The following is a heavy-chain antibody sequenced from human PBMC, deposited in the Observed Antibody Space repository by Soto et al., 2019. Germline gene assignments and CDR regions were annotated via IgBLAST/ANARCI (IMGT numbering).Heavy chain of an antibody. CDR1: EYIFTKSC. CDR2: ISTYHGNT. J-gene: IGHJ4*02. Sequence: APVKGYRKGSEYIFTKSCFTWVRQAPGQGLEGMEWISTYHGNTNYAQKFQGRVTMTPDRLMPTAFMELRSLTFDDTAVYYCARDRAKAYYYDSGVFDSWGQGTLVTVSS. CDR3: ARDRAKAYYYDSGVFDS. V-gene: IGHV1-18*01. D-gene: IGHD3-10*01.